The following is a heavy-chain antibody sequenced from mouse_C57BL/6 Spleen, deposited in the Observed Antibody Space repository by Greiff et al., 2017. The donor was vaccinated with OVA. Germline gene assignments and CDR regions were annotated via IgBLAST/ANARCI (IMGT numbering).Heavy chain of an antibody. D-gene: IGHD2-4*01. V-gene: IGHV1-80*01. CDR1: GYAFSSYW. J-gene: IGHJ2*01. CDR3: ARDYDYGGNYFDY. Sequence: QVQLQQSGAELVKPGASVKISCKASGYAFSSYWMNWVKQRPGKGLEWIGQIYPGDGDTNYNGKFKGKATLTADKSSSTAYMQLSSLTSEDSAVYFCARDYDYGGNYFDYWGQGTTLTVSS. CDR2: IYPGDGDT.